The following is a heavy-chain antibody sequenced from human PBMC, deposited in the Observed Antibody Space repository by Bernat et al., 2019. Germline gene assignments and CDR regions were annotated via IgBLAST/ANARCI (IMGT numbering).Heavy chain of an antibody. V-gene: IGHV5-51*01. CDR2: IYPGDSDT. J-gene: IGHJ4*02. D-gene: IGHD1-14*01. CDR3: ARLKTFYNPVDY. CDR1: GYTFSNYW. Sequence: EVQLVQSGTEVKKPGESLKISCKGSGYTFSNYWIAWVRQMPGKGVEWMGIIYPGDSDTRYSPSFQGQVTISADKSSSTAYLQWSGLQASDTAIYYCARLKTFYNPVDYWGQGTLVTVSS.